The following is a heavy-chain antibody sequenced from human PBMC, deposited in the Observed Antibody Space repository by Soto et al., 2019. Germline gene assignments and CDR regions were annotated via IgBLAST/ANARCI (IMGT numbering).Heavy chain of an antibody. J-gene: IGHJ4*02. Sequence: PSETLSLTCTVSGGSINNYYWSWFRQPPGKGLEWIGYIYYSGSTTYNPSLKSRVTISVDTSKNQSSLKLTSVTAADTAVYYCARDPVDGYAFFEYWGQGALVTVSS. CDR3: ARDPVDGYAFFEY. V-gene: IGHV4-59*12. CDR2: IYYSGST. CDR1: GGSINNYY. D-gene: IGHD5-12*01.